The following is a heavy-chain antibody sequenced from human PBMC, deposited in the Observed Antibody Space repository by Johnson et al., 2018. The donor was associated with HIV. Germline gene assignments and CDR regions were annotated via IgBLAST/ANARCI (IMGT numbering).Heavy chain of an antibody. D-gene: IGHD3-3*01. CDR2: IRYDGGNK. CDR3: AKDRSPYYNVWSGSAGNDAFDI. J-gene: IGHJ3*02. Sequence: QVQLVESGGGVVQPGGSLRLSCVASGFAFSSYGMHWVRQAPGKGLEWVSFIRYDGGNKSYGDSVKGRFTISRDNSKNTVYVQMISLRAEDTAVYYCAKDRSPYYNVWSGSAGNDAFDIWGQGTMVTVSS. CDR1: GFAFSSYG. V-gene: IGHV3-30*02.